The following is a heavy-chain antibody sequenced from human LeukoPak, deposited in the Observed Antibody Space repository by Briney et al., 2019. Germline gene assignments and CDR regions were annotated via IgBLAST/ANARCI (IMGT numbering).Heavy chain of an antibody. Sequence: GGSLRLSCAASGGTFSSYGMHWVRQAPGKGLEWVSFIRYDGSNKYYTYSVKGRFTISRDNSKNQLYLQMNSLRAEDTAVYYCATGDDYEEYYFYYWGQGTLVTVSS. CDR3: ATGDDYEEYYFYY. D-gene: IGHD4/OR15-4a*01. CDR2: IRYDGSNK. CDR1: GGTFSSYG. V-gene: IGHV3-30*02. J-gene: IGHJ4*02.